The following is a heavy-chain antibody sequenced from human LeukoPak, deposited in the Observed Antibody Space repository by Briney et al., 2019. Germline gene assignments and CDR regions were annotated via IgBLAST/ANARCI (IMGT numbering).Heavy chain of an antibody. CDR1: GFTFSSYA. V-gene: IGHV3-30*04. J-gene: IGHJ5*02. Sequence: GGSLRLSCAASGFTFSSYAMHWVRQAPGKGLEWVAVISYDGSNKYYADSVKGRFTISRDNSKYTLYLQMNSLRAEDTAVYYCAGFFDPWGQGTLVTVSS. D-gene: IGHD3-10*01. CDR3: AGFFDP. CDR2: ISYDGSNK.